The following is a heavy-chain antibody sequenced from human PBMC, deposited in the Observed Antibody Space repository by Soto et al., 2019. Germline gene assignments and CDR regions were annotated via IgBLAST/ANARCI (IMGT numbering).Heavy chain of an antibody. CDR3: ARGRLYRSGLSCYYGLDV. CDR1: GFNFSTYT. CDR2: ISYDGGYE. V-gene: IGHV3-30-3*01. D-gene: IGHD2-15*01. Sequence: QVQLVESGGDVVQPGRSLRLSCAASGFNFSTYTMDWVRQAPGKGLEWVAIISYDGGYEYYADSVKGRFTISRDNSKNTLYLQMNSLRAGDTAVYYCARGRLYRSGLSCYYGLDVWGQGTTVTVSS. J-gene: IGHJ6*02.